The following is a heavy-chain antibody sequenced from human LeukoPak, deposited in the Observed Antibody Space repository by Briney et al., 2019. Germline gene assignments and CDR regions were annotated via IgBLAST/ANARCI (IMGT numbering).Heavy chain of an antibody. D-gene: IGHD3-10*01. J-gene: IGHJ2*01. V-gene: IGHV3-13*05. Sequence: GGPLRLSCAASGFTFSSYDMHWVRQATGKGLEWVSAIGTAGDPYYPGSVKGRFTISRENAKNSLYLQMNSLGAGDTAVYYCARSVTYYYGSGSYWYFDLWGRGTLVTVSS. CDR2: IGTAGDP. CDR1: GFTFSSYD. CDR3: ARSVTYYYGSGSYWYFDL.